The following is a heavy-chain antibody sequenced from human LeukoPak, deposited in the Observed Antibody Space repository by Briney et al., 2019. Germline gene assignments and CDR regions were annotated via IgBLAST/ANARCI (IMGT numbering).Heavy chain of an antibody. V-gene: IGHV4-39*01. D-gene: IGHD2-2*01. CDR1: GDSISSSRHS. Sequence: PSETLSLTCTVSGDSISSSRHSWGWIRQPPGKGLEWIGSISYSGSTYYNPSLKTRVTMSVDTSENQFSLKLSSVTAADSTVYYCVRIYRTSTSCYGDSYYGMDVWGQGTTVTVSS. J-gene: IGHJ6*02. CDR3: VRIYRTSTSCYGDSYYGMDV. CDR2: ISYSGST.